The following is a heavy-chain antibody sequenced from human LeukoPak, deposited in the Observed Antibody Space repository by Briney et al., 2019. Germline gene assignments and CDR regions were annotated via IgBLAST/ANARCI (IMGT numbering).Heavy chain of an antibody. CDR3: ARGEWDLLFDY. V-gene: IGHV4-59*11. J-gene: IGHJ4*02. D-gene: IGHD1-26*01. CDR1: GFTFNDHY. CDR2: IYYSGDS. Sequence: LRLSCGASGFTFNDHYMDWVRQPPGKGLEWIGYIYYSGDSKCNPSLKSRLTLSVDTSKNQFSLKLTSVTAADTAVYYCARGEWDLLFDYWGQGTLVTVSS.